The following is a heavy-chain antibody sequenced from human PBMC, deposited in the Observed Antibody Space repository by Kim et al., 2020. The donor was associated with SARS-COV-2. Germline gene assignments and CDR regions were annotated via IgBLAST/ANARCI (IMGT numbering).Heavy chain of an antibody. CDR1: GFTFSSYS. CDR2: ISSSSSYI. D-gene: IGHD3-9*01. V-gene: IGHV3-21*01. Sequence: GGSLRLSCAASGFTFSSYSMSWVRQAPGKGLEWVSSISSSSSYIYYADSVKGRFTISRDNAKNSLYLQMNSLRAEDTAVYYCAIAASPDILTGYDAFDIWGQRITVTASP. CDR3: AIAASPDILTGYDAFDI. J-gene: IGHJ3*02.